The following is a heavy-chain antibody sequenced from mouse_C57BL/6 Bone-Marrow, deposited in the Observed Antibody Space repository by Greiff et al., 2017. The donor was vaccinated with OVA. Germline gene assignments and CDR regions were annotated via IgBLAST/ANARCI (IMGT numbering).Heavy chain of an antibody. V-gene: IGHV1-55*01. Sequence: QVQLQQPGAELVKPGASVKMSCKASGYTFTSYWITWVKQRPGQGLEWIGEIYPGSGSTNYNEKFKSKATLTVDTSSSTAYMQLSSLTSEDSAVYYCARSSRDGYYWYFDVWGTGTTGTVSS. CDR2: IYPGSGST. CDR3: ARSSRDGYYWYFDV. CDR1: GYTFTSYW. D-gene: IGHD2-3*01. J-gene: IGHJ1*03.